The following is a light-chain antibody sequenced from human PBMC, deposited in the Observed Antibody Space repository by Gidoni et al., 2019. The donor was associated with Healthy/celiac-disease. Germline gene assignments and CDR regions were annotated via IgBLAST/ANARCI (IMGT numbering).Light chain of an antibody. CDR3: CSYAGSIL. V-gene: IGLV2-23*01. CDR1: SSDVGSYNI. CDR2: EGS. Sequence: QSALTQPASVSGSPGQSITISCTGTSSDVGSYNIVSWYQQHPGKAPKLMIYEGSKRPSGVSNRFSGSKSGNTASLTISGLQAEDEADYYCCSYAGSILFGGGTKLTVL. J-gene: IGLJ2*01.